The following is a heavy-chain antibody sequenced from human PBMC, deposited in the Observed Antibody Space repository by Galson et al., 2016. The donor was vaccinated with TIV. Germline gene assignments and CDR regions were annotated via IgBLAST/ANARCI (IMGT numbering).Heavy chain of an antibody. CDR1: GESLSGYH. Sequence: SETLSLTCALSGESLSGYHWTWIRQAPGKGLEWIGEVSHRGRTNYNPSLESRVTISLVTSKNEFALKLTSVTAADTAVYYCARGGPNIVIVPAAGYFDSWDQGALVTVSS. D-gene: IGHD2-2*01. J-gene: IGHJ4*02. V-gene: IGHV4-34*01. CDR2: VSHRGRT. CDR3: ARGGPNIVIVPAAGYFDS.